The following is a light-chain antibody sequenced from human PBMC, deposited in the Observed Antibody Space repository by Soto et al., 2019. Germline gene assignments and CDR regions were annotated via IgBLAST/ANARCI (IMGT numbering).Light chain of an antibody. Sequence: DIQMTQSPSSLSASVGDTVTITCRASQGIIDYLAWFQQRPGKAPKLLIYAASTLHTGVPSRFSGSGAGTDFTLTISSLQPEDAATSYCQKYDRAPHTFGQGTKVEIK. V-gene: IGKV1-27*01. J-gene: IGKJ1*01. CDR2: AAS. CDR1: QGIIDY. CDR3: QKYDRAPHT.